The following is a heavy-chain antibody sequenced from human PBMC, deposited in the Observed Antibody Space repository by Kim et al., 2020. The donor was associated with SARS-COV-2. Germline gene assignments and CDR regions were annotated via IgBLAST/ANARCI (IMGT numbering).Heavy chain of an antibody. CDR3: AKDRIPDGEWDFDF. CDR1: GFTFSSYT. V-gene: IGHV3-23*01. J-gene: IGHJ4*02. Sequence: GGSLRLSCAASGFTFSSYTMIWVRRAPGKGLEWVSGLVGSDNTYYADSVKGRFTVSRDNSKNTLYLQMNSLRAEDTAVYFCAKDRIPDGEWDFDFWGQGTLVTVSS. CDR2: LVGSDNT. D-gene: IGHD3-10*01.